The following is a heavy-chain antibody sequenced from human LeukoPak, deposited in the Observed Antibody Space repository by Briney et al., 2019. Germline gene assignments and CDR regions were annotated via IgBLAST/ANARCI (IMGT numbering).Heavy chain of an antibody. D-gene: IGHD3-10*01. V-gene: IGHV4-39*01. J-gene: IGHJ3*02. CDR2: IYYSGST. CDR3: ASYYGHDAFDI. Sequence: PSETLSLTCTVSGGSISSSSYYWGWIRQPPGKGLEWIGSIYYSGSTYYNPSLKSRVTISVDTSKNQFSLKLSSVTAADTAVYYCASYYGHDAFDIWGQGTMVIVSS. CDR1: GGSISSSSYY.